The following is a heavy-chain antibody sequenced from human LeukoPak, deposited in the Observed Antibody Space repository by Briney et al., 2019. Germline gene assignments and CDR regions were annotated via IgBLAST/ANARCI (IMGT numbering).Heavy chain of an antibody. Sequence: PGGSLRLSCAASGFTFSSYSMNWVRQAPGKGLEWVSSISSSSSYIYYADSVKGRFTISRDNAKNSLFLQMNSLRDEDTAVYYCARGRSSSYYGSGDNLYYFDYWGQGTLVTVSS. J-gene: IGHJ4*02. CDR3: ARGRSSSYYGSGDNLYYFDY. D-gene: IGHD3-10*01. CDR2: ISSSSSYI. CDR1: GFTFSSYS. V-gene: IGHV3-21*01.